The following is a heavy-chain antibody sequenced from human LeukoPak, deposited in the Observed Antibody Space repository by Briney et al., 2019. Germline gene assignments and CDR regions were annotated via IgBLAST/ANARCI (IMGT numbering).Heavy chain of an antibody. D-gene: IGHD3-22*01. V-gene: IGHV1-18*01. J-gene: IGHJ4*02. CDR2: SSAYNGNT. Sequence: ASVKVSCKASGYTFTSYGISWVRQAPGQGLEWMGWSSAYNGNTNYAQKLQGRVTMTTDTSTSTAYMELRSLRSDDTAVYYCARDRLYYYDSSFDYWGQGTLVTVSS. CDR3: ARDRLYYYDSSFDY. CDR1: GYTFTSYG.